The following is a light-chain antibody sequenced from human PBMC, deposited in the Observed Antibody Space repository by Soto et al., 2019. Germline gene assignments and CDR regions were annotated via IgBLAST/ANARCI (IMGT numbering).Light chain of an antibody. CDR2: GAS. CDR3: QQYNTWPPT. CDR1: DIGTYE. Sequence: VLTQPASVSGSPGQSITISCTGSSDDIGTYEYISWHQHHPGKAPKLIIFGASTRATGVPARISGSASGTEFTLTISSLQSEDFAVYSCQQYNTWPPTFGQGTKVDIK. V-gene: IGKV3-15*01. J-gene: IGKJ1*01.